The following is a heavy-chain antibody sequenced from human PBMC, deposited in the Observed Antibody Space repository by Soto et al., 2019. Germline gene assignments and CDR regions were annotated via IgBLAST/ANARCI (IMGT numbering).Heavy chain of an antibody. CDR3: ARIYYYDSSGYLDAFDI. Sequence: SVKVSCKASGYTFTSYDINWVRQATGQGLEWMGWMNPNNGNTNYAQKLQGRVTMTTDTSTSTAYMELRSLRSDDTAVYYCARIYYYDSSGYLDAFDIWGQGTMVTVS. V-gene: IGHV1-18*01. CDR2: MNPNNGNT. J-gene: IGHJ3*02. CDR1: GYTFTSYD. D-gene: IGHD3-22*01.